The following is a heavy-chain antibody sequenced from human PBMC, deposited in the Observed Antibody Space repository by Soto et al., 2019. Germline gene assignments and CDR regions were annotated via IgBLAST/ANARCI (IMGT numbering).Heavy chain of an antibody. J-gene: IGHJ5*02. CDR1: GASVSTGY. V-gene: IGHV4-59*02. CDR2: MYFGGSF. D-gene: IGHD3-22*01. Sequence: PSGTLSLTCTVSGASVSTGYWSWIRQPPGKGLEWIGFMYFGGSFNYNPSLTGRVTISVETSKNQFSMKLTSVTAAVTAVYYCAKSYYDSTGLAVDPWGQGTLVPVSS. CDR3: AKSYYDSTGLAVDP.